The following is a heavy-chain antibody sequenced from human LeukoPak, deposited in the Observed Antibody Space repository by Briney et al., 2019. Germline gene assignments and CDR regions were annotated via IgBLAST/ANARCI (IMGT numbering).Heavy chain of an antibody. CDR3: ARGGIVPAANHYYFMDV. CDR1: GHLYRRYD. V-gene: IGHV1-69*04. D-gene: IGHD2-2*01. Sequence: RWASVKVLCKACGHLYRRYDNRWAREASGKGFEWMGRLLPLFGIAHYAQKFQGRVTITADKSTSTAYMELSSLRAEDTAVYYCARGGIVPAANHYYFMDVWGQGTTVTVSS. CDR2: LLPLFGIA. J-gene: IGHJ6*02.